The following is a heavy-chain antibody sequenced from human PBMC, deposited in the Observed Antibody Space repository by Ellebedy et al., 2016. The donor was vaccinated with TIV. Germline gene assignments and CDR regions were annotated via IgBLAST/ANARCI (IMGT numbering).Heavy chain of an antibody. CDR3: ARDLADTMIVVVIPPFDI. J-gene: IGHJ3*02. Sequence: ASVKVSCXASGGTFSSYAISWVRQAPGQGLEWMGWISAYNGNTNYAQKLQGRVTMTTDTSTSTAYMELRSLRSDDTAVYYCARDLADTMIVVVIPPFDIWGQGTMVTVSS. CDR2: ISAYNGNT. CDR1: GGTFSSYA. V-gene: IGHV1-18*01. D-gene: IGHD3-22*01.